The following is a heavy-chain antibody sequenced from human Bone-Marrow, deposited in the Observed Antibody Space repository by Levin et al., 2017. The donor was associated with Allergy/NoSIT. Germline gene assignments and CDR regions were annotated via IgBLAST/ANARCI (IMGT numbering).Heavy chain of an antibody. CDR2: IYYSGST. J-gene: IGHJ6*02. Sequence: SETLSLTCTVSGGSISSRSYYWGWIRQPPGTGLEWIGNIYYSGSTYYNPSLKSRVTISVDTSKNQFSLNLSSVTAADTAVYYCAREGAYYYESSGYSYYYGLDVWGQGTTVTVSS. CDR1: GGSISSRSYY. CDR3: AREGAYYYESSGYSYYYGLDV. V-gene: IGHV4-39*07. D-gene: IGHD3-22*01.